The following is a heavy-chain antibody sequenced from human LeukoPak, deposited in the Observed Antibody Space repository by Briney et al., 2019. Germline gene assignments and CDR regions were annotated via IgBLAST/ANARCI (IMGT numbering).Heavy chain of an antibody. V-gene: IGHV4-39*01. CDR1: GGSISSSSYY. J-gene: IGHJ4*02. CDR2: IYYSGST. D-gene: IGHD3-22*01. CDR3: ARHDASSGYYLYYFDY. Sequence: SETLSLTCTVSGGSISSSSYYWGWIRQPPGKGLEWIGNIYYSGSTNYNPSLKSRVTISVDTSKNQFSLKLSSVTAADTAVYYCARHDASSGYYLYYFDYWGQGTLVTVSS.